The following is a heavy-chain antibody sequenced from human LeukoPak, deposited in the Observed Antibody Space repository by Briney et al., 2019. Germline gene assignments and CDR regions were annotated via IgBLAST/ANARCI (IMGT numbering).Heavy chain of an antibody. CDR3: AKTGDSNTYYYGMDD. J-gene: IGHJ6*02. CDR2: ISGSGGST. V-gene: IGHV3-23*01. CDR1: GFTFSSYA. Sequence: GGSLRLSCAASGFTFSSYAMSWVRQAPGKGLEWVSAISGSGGSTYYADSVKGRFTISRDNSKNTLYLQMNSLRAEDTAVYYCAKTGDSNTYYYGMDDWGQGTTVTVSS. D-gene: IGHD1-26*01.